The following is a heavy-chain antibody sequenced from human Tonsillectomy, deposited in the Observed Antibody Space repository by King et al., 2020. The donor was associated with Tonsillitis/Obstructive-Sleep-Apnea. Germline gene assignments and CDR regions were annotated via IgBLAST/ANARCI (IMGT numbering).Heavy chain of an antibody. CDR1: GFTFSSYS. V-gene: IGHV3-48*02. CDR3: ARGRGYSYGYPDY. CDR2: ISNSGSSI. Sequence: VQLVQSGGGLVQPGGSLRLSCAASGFTFSSYSMNWVRQTPGKGLEWVSYISNSGSSIYYGDSVKGRFTISRDNAKNSLYLQMNSLRDEDTAVYYCARGRGYSYGYPDYWGQGTLVTVSS. J-gene: IGHJ4*02. D-gene: IGHD5-18*01.